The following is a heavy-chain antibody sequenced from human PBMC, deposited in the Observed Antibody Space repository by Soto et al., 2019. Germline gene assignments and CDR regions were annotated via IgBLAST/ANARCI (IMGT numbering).Heavy chain of an antibody. V-gene: IGHV3-23*01. CDR3: AKDLDIAVAGALDY. CDR1: GFTFSNAW. J-gene: IGHJ4*02. D-gene: IGHD6-19*01. CDR2: ISGSGGST. Sequence: PGGSLRLSCAASGFTFSNAWINWVRQAPGKGLEWVSAISGSGGSTYYADSVKGRFTISRDSSKNTLYLQMNSLRAEDTAVYYCAKDLDIAVAGALDYWGQGTLVTVSS.